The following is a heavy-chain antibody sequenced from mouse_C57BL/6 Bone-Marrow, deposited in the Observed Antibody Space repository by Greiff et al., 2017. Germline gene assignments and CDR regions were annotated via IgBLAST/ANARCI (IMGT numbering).Heavy chain of an antibody. V-gene: IGHV1-26*01. J-gene: IGHJ4*01. CDR2: INPNNGGT. CDR3: ARAPMREGAMDY. CDR1: GYTFTDYY. Sequence: VQLQQSGPELVKPGASVKISCKASGYTFTDYYMNWVKQSHGKSLEWIGDINPNNGGTSYNQKFKGKATLTVDKSSSTAYMELRSLTSEDSAVYYCARAPMREGAMDYWGQGTSVTVSS.